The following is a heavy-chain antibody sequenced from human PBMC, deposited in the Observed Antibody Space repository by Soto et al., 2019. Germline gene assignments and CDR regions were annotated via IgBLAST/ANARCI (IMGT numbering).Heavy chain of an antibody. CDR2: ISYDGTNK. CDR3: ARFLTYFDFWGGLAF. V-gene: IGHV3-30-3*01. Sequence: GGSLRLSCAASGFTFSSYAMHWVRQAPGKGLEWLAIISYDGTNKYYADSVKGRFTISRDNSKLTLYLQMNSLRPEDTAVYYCARFLTYFDFWGGLAFWGQGTLVAVSS. J-gene: IGHJ4*02. D-gene: IGHD3-3*01. CDR1: GFTFSSYA.